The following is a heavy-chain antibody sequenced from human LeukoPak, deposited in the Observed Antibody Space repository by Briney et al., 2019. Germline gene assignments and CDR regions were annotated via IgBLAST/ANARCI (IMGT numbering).Heavy chain of an antibody. CDR2: IYYSGST. Sequence: SETLSLTCTVSGGSISSSSYYWGWIRQPPGKGLEWIGSIYYSGSTYDNPSLKSRVTISVDTSKNQFSLKLSSVTAADTAVYYCARRNQGYCSSTSCFYLDPWGQGTLVTVSS. CDR3: ARRNQGYCSSTSCFYLDP. D-gene: IGHD2-2*01. CDR1: GGSISSSSYY. V-gene: IGHV4-39*07. J-gene: IGHJ5*02.